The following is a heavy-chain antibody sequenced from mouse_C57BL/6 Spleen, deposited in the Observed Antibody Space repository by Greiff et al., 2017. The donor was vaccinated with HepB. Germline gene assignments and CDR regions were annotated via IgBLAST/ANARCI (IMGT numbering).Heavy chain of an antibody. V-gene: IGHV1-50*01. CDR2: IDPSDSYT. D-gene: IGHD2-1*01. CDR3: ARGDYGNSNWYFDV. Sequence: QVQLQQPGAELVKPGASVKLSCKASGYTFTSYWMQWVKQRPGQGLEWIGEIDPSDSYTNYNQKFKGKATLTVDTSSSTAYMQLSSLTSEDSAVYYCARGDYGNSNWYFDVWGTGTTVTVSS. J-gene: IGHJ1*03. CDR1: GYTFTSYW.